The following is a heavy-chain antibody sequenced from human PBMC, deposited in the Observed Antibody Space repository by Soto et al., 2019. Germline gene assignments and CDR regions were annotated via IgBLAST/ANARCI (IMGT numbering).Heavy chain of an antibody. V-gene: IGHV3-20*04. CDR3: ARAARTHPPQYSYGSPCDY. CDR2: INWNGGST. J-gene: IGHJ4*02. D-gene: IGHD5-18*01. Sequence: PGGSLRLSCAASGFTFSSYGMSWVRQAPGKGLEWVSGINWNGGSTGYADSVKGRFTISRDNAKNSLYLQMNSLRAEDTALYYCARAARTHPPQYSYGSPCDYWGQGTLVTVSS. CDR1: GFTFSSYG.